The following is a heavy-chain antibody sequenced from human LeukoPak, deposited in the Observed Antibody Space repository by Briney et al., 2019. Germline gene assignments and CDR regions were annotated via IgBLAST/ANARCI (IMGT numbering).Heavy chain of an antibody. V-gene: IGHV3-48*03. CDR1: GFTFSSYE. J-gene: IGHJ4*02. Sequence: GGSLRLSCAASGFTFSSYEMNWVRQAPGKGLEWVSYISSSGSTIYYADSVKGRFTISRDNAKNSLYLQMNSLRAEDTAVYYCASPYCSSTSCYAGSLDYWGQGTLVTVSS. CDR3: ASPYCSSTSCYAGSLDY. D-gene: IGHD2-2*01. CDR2: ISSSGSTI.